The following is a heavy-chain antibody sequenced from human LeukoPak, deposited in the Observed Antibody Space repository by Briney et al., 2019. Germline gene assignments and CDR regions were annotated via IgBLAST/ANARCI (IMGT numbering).Heavy chain of an antibody. CDR2: IYYSGST. J-gene: IGHJ6*02. CDR1: GGSISSYY. CDR3: ARDSSSSKCYYYGMDV. D-gene: IGHD6-6*01. V-gene: IGHV4-59*01. Sequence: SETLSLTCTVSGGSISSYYWSWIRQPPGKGLEWIGYIYYSGSTNYNPSLKSRVTISVDTSKNQFSLKLSSVTAADTAVYYCARDSSSSKCYYYGMDVWGQGTTVTVSS.